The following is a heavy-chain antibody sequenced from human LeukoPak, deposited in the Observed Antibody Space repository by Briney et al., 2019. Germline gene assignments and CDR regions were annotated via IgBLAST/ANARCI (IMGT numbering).Heavy chain of an antibody. J-gene: IGHJ4*02. Sequence: PGGSLRLSCAASGFTFSSYGMHWVRQASGKGLEWVAVIWYDGSNKYYADSVKGRFTISRDNSKNTLYLQMNSLRAEDTAVYYCAKGGILTGFIYYFDYWGQGTLVTVSS. D-gene: IGHD3-9*01. CDR1: GFTFSSYG. CDR2: IWYDGSNK. CDR3: AKGGILTGFIYYFDY. V-gene: IGHV3-33*06.